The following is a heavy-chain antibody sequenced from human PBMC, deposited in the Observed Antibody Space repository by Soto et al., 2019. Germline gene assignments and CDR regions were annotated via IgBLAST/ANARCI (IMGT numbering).Heavy chain of an antibody. CDR2: IYYSWST. V-gene: IGHV4-39*01. CDR3: ARHYDFWSGYDNWFEH. Sequence: SETLSLTCTFSVCSIISISYYLGLIRQPPWKGLEWIGSIYYSWSTYYNPSLKIRVTISVDTSKNQFSLKLSSVTAADTAVYYCARHYDFWSGYDNWFEHWGKGNMVTVSS. J-gene: IGHJ5*02. CDR1: VCSIISISYY. D-gene: IGHD3-3*01.